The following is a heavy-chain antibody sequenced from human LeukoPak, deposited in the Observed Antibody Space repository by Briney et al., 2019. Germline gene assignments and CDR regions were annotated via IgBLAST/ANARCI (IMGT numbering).Heavy chain of an antibody. V-gene: IGHV3-30*18. Sequence: GGSLRLSCAASGFPFSTFGMHWVRQAPGKGLEWVAAIAYDGSVKYYPDSLKGRLTISRDNSKNTLYLQMNSLRTEDTAVYSCAKDRTVVGATSFDYWGLGTLVTVSS. CDR1: GFPFSTFG. D-gene: IGHD1-26*01. J-gene: IGHJ4*02. CDR2: IAYDGSVK. CDR3: AKDRTVVGATSFDY.